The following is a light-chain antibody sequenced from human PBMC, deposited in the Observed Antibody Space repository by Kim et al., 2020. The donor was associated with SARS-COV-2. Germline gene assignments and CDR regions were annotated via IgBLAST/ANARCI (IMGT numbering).Light chain of an antibody. J-gene: IGLJ3*02. Sequence: QRVTISCARSSPHIGPGYALPCYQQLPGAPPTPRFYGNHNRPAGVPDRFSGAKSGPSAFLAITGLQAEDEGDHSFQSYDSRSGMFGGGTQLTVL. CDR1: SPHIGPGYA. CDR3: QSYDSRSGM. CDR2: GNH. V-gene: IGLV1-40*01.